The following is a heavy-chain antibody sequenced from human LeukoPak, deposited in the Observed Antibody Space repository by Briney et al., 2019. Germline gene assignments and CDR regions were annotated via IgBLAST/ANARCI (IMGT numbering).Heavy chain of an antibody. CDR2: IYYSGNT. CDR1: GGSISGYY. D-gene: IGHD3-3*01. CDR3: ARVRITIFGVVLAVDY. Sequence: PSETLSLTCTVSGGSISGYYWSWIRQPPGKGLEWIGYIYYSGNTNYNPSLKSRLTISVDTSKNQFSLKLSSVTAADTAVYYCARVRITIFGVVLAVDYWGQGTLVTVSS. V-gene: IGHV4-59*12. J-gene: IGHJ4*02.